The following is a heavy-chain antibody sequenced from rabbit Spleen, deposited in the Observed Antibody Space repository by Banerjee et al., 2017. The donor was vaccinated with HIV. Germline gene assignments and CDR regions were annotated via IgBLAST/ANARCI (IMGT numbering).Heavy chain of an antibody. D-gene: IGHD1-1*01. J-gene: IGHJ6*01. CDR3: ARDTSSSFSSYGMDL. CDR2: IDTGSSGFT. V-gene: IGHV1S40*01. Sequence: QSLEESGGDLVKPGASLTLTCIASGVSFSGDSYMCWVRQAPGRGLEWIACIDTGSSGFTYVASWAKGRVTISKTSSTTVTLQMTSLTAADTATYFCARDTSSSFSSYGMDLWGPGTLVTVS. CDR1: GVSFSGDSY.